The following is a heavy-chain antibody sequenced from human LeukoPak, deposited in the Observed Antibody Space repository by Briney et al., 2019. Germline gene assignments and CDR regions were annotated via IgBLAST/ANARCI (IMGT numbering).Heavy chain of an antibody. D-gene: IGHD3-10*01. CDR3: AKYRPGTYYRGPGMDV. V-gene: IGHV3-23*01. J-gene: IGHJ6*02. Sequence: PGGSLRLSCAASGFTFSSYAMSWVRQAPGKGLEWVSATGGDGSRTFYADFVKGRFTISRDNSKNTLYLRADSLRAEDTAVYYCAKYRPGTYYRGPGMDVWGQGTTVTGSS. CDR2: TGGDGSRT. CDR1: GFTFSSYA.